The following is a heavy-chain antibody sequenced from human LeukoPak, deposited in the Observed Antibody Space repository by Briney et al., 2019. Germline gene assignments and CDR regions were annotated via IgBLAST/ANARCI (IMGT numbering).Heavy chain of an antibody. D-gene: IGHD5-18*01. Sequence: GGSLRLSCAASGFTFSSYAMSWVRQAPGKGLEGVSAISGSGGSTYYADSVKGRFTISRDNSKNTLYLQMNSLRAEDTAVYYCGYGSYGYRAYFDYWGQGTLVTVSS. V-gene: IGHV3-23*01. CDR3: GYGSYGYRAYFDY. CDR2: ISGSGGST. CDR1: GFTFSSYA. J-gene: IGHJ4*01.